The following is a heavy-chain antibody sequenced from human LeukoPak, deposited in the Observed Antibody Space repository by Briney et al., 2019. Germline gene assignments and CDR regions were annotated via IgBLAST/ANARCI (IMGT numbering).Heavy chain of an antibody. D-gene: IGHD2-2*01. Sequence: PGGSLRLSCAASGFTFSSYWMSWVRQAPGKGLEWVANIKQDGSEKYYVDSVKGRFTISRDNAKNSLYLQMNSLRAEDTAVYYCARDGLSIVVVPAAMYYYYYYMDVWGKGTTVTVSS. CDR2: IKQDGSEK. J-gene: IGHJ6*03. CDR3: ARDGLSIVVVPAAMYYYYYYMDV. CDR1: GFTFSSYW. V-gene: IGHV3-7*01.